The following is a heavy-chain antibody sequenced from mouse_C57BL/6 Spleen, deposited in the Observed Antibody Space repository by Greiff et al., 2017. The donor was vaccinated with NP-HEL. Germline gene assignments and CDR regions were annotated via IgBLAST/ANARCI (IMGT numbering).Heavy chain of an antibody. CDR2: IHPNSGST. Sequence: VQLQQSGAELVKPGASVKLSCKASGYTFTSYWMHWVKQRPGQGLEWIGMIHPNSGSTNYNEKFKSKATLTVDKSSSTAYMQLSSLTSEDSAVYYCARGGGSSYRYFDVWGTGTTVTVSS. D-gene: IGHD1-1*01. J-gene: IGHJ1*03. CDR1: GYTFTSYW. CDR3: ARGGGSSYRYFDV. V-gene: IGHV1-64*01.